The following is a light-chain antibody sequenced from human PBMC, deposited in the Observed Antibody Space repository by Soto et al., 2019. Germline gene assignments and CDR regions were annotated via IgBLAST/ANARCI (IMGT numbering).Light chain of an antibody. CDR3: QSYDISLSGWV. V-gene: IGLV1-40*01. Sequence: QSVLTQPPSVSGAPGQRVTISCTGSSSNIGAGYDVHWYQQLPGTAPKLLIYGNSNRPSGVPDRFSGSKSGTSASLAITGLLAEDEADYYCQSYDISLSGWVFGGGTELAVL. CDR1: SSNIGAGYD. CDR2: GNS. J-gene: IGLJ3*02.